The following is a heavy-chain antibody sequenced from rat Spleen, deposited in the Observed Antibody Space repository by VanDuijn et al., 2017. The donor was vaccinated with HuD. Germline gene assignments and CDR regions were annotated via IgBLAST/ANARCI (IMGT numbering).Heavy chain of an antibody. CDR1: GFSLISYS. Sequence: QVQLKESGPGLVQPSQTLSLTCTVSGFSLISYSVNWVRQPPGKGLEWMGVIWGNGNTNYNSALKSRLSISRDTSKSQVLLKINSLQTEDTAMYFCARTGYYDGSFDYVMDPWGQGASVTVSS. CDR3: ARTGYYDGSFDYVMDP. J-gene: IGHJ4*01. CDR2: IWGNGNT. D-gene: IGHD1-12*02. V-gene: IGHV2-13*01.